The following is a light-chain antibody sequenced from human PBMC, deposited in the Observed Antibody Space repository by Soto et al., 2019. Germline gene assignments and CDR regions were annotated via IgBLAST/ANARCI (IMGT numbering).Light chain of an antibody. CDR2: GAS. Sequence: EFVLTQSPGTLSLSPGERATLSCRASQSFAGTYLAWFQQKPGQAPRLLLYGASTRATGIPVRFNGSGFGTEFTLTISSLQSEDFAVYYCQQYKNWPLFGQGTRLEIK. V-gene: IGKV3-15*01. CDR1: QSFAGTY. CDR3: QQYKNWPL. J-gene: IGKJ5*01.